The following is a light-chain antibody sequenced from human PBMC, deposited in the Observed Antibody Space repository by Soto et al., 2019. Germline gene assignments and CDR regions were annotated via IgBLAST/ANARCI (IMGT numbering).Light chain of an antibody. V-gene: IGKV3-20*01. CDR1: QSVSSAY. CDR2: GAS. CDR3: QQFGSSPRAWT. J-gene: IGKJ1*01. Sequence: EIVLTQSPGTLSLSPGERATLSCRASQSVSSAYLAWYQQKPGQAPRLLLYGASIRLTGIPDRFSGSGSGTDFTLTISRLEPEDYAVYYCQQFGSSPRAWTFGQGTKVEFK.